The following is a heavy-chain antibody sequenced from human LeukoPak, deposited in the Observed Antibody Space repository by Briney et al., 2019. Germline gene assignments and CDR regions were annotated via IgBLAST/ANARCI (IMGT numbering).Heavy chain of an antibody. V-gene: IGHV3-21*01. CDR2: ISSSSSYI. D-gene: IGHD1-14*01. CDR3: ARDVEPLHRAHLFDY. CDR1: GFTFSSYS. Sequence: VGSLRLSSAASGFTFSSYSMNWVRQAPGKGLEWVSSISSSSSYIYYADSVKGRFAISRDNAKNSLYLQMSSRRAEDTAVYYCARDVEPLHRAHLFDYWGQGTLVTVSS. J-gene: IGHJ4*02.